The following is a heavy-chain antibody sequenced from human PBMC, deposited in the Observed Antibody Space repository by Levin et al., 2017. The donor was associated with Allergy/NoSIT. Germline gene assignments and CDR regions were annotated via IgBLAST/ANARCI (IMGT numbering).Heavy chain of an antibody. V-gene: IGHV1-46*01. J-gene: IGHJ5*02. CDR3: AREERPIVVVPAAMREGGYWFDP. CDR1: GYTFTSYY. D-gene: IGHD2-2*01. Sequence: ASVKVSCKASGYTFTSYYMHWVRQAPGQGLEWMGIINPSGGSTSYAQKFQGRVTMTRDTSTSTVYMELSSLRSEDTAVYYCAREERPIVVVPAAMREGGYWFDPWGQGTLVTVSS. CDR2: INPSGGST.